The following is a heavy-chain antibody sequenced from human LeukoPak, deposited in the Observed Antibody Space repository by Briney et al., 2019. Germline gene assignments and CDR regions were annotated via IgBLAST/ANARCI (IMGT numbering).Heavy chain of an antibody. CDR1: GYSFTSHY. CDR3: ARDISEGDYAWWFDP. J-gene: IGHJ5*02. CDR2: INPSGSAT. D-gene: IGHD3-16*01. Sequence: GASVKVSCKASGYSFTSHYMHWVRQAPGQGLEWMGLINPSGSATRYPQSFQGRVTMTRDLSTSTDYMELSSLRSDDTAVYFCARDISEGDYAWWFDPWGQGTLVTVAS. V-gene: IGHV1-46*01.